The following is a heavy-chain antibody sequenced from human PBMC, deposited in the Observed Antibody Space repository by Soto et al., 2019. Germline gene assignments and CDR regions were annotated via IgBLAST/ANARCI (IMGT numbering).Heavy chain of an antibody. CDR3: AVLPTRSYYNGLDV. V-gene: IGHV4-4*02. CDR2: IYHTGST. CDR1: GGSIHSNNW. J-gene: IGHJ6*02. D-gene: IGHD2-15*01. Sequence: SETLSLTCAVSGGSIHSNNWWTWVRQSPGKGLEWIGEIYHTGSTYYNPSLKSRVSISVDKSKNQFSLNLISVTAADTALYYCAVLPTRSYYNGLDVWGQGTTVTVS.